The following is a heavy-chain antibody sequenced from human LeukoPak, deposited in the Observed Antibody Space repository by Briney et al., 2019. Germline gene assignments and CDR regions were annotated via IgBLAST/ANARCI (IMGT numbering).Heavy chain of an antibody. D-gene: IGHD5-12*01. Sequence: GGSLRLSCAASGFTFTNYWMHWVRQAPGKGLVWVSRIDSDGSSTSYAGSVKGRFTISRDNAKNTLYLQMNSLRAEDTALYYCVREGGYDPFENWGQGTLVTVSS. CDR1: GFTFTNYW. CDR2: IDSDGSST. J-gene: IGHJ4*02. CDR3: VREGGYDPFEN. V-gene: IGHV3-74*01.